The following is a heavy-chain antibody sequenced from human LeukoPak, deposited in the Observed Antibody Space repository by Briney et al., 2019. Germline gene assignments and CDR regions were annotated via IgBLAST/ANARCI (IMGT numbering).Heavy chain of an antibody. Sequence: GGSLRLSCATSGFTFSSYEMNWVRQAPGKGLEWVSYISSSGSTIYYADSVKGRFTISRDNAKNSLYLQMNSLRAEDTAVYYCASRRVTFDYWGQGTLVTVSS. CDR3: ASRRVTFDY. V-gene: IGHV3-48*03. CDR2: ISSSGSTI. J-gene: IGHJ4*02. CDR1: GFTFSSYE.